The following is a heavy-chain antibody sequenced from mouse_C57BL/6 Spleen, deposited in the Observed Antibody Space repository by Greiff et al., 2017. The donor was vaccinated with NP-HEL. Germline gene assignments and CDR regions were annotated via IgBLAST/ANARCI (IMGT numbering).Heavy chain of an antibody. V-gene: IGHV14-2*01. CDR2: IDPEDGET. CDR3: ARDGFAY. Sequence: VQLKQSGAELVKPGASVKLSCTASGFNIKDYYMHWVKQRTEQGLEWIGRIDPEDGETKYVPKFQGKATITADTSSNTAYLQLSSLTSEDTAVYYCARDGFAYWGQGTLVTVSA. J-gene: IGHJ3*01. CDR1: GFNIKDYY.